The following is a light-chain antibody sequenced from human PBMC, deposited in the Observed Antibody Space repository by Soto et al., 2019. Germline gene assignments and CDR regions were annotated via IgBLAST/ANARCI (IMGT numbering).Light chain of an antibody. J-gene: IGKJ2*01. V-gene: IGKV3-20*01. CDR1: QSVSSTY. CDR3: QQYNNWPPGYT. CDR2: EAS. Sequence: EIVLTQSPGTLSLSPGERATLSCRASQSVSSTYLTWYQQKPGQAPRLLIYEASRRATGIPDRFSGSGSGTDFSLTISRLEPEDFAVYYCQQYNNWPPGYTFGQGTKVDIK.